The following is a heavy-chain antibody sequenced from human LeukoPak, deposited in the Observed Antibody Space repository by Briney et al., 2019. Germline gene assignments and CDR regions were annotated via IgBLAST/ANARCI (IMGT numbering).Heavy chain of an antibody. CDR1: GFSLSTSGVG. CDR2: IYWNDGK. J-gene: IGHJ1*01. D-gene: IGHD6-13*01. CDR3: AHSKISSRRIRQAEYFQH. V-gene: IGHV2-5*01. Sequence: ESGPTLVNPTQTLTLTCTFSGFSLSTSGVGVGWIRQPPGKALEWLALIYWNDGKRYSPSLKSRLTITKDTSKNQVVLTMTNMDPVDAATYYCAHSKISSRRIRQAEYFQHWGQGTLVTVSS.